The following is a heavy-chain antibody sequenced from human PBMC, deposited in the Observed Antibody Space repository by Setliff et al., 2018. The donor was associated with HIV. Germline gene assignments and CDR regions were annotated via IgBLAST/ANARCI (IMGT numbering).Heavy chain of an antibody. Sequence: GGSLRLSCAVSGFTFSSYAMHWVRQAPGKGLEWIASISGSGRTLNYADSVKGRFTISRDNAKDSMFLQMNSLRGEDTAVYYCATNFLYDILTGYFPYQFDQWGQGTLVTVSS. CDR1: GFTFSSYA. J-gene: IGHJ4*02. D-gene: IGHD3-9*01. V-gene: IGHV3-48*03. CDR3: ATNFLYDILTGYFPYQFDQ. CDR2: ISGSGRTL.